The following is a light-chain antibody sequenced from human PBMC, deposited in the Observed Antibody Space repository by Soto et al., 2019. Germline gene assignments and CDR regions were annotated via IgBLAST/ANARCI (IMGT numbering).Light chain of an antibody. CDR3: CSYTSYRPYV. CDR2: AVS. CDR1: SSDFGGYNF. V-gene: IGLV2-14*01. J-gene: IGLJ1*01. Sequence: QSVLTQPASVSGSPGQSITISCTGTSSDFGGYNFVSWYQHRPGKAPKLMIYAVSNRPSGASNRFSGSKSGNTASLTISGLQAEDEADYYCCSYTSYRPYVFGTPTKVTVL.